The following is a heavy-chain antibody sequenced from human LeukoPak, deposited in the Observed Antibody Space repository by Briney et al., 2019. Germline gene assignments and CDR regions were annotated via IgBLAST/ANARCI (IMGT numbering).Heavy chain of an antibody. CDR1: GYTFINYG. D-gene: IGHD1-14*01. V-gene: IGHV1-18*01. Sequence: ASVKVSCKASGYTFINYGFTWVRQAPGQGLEWMGWISAYNGNTDYAQKLQGRVTMTTDTSTSTAYMELRSLRSDDTAIYYCARGEPFYYMDVWGKGTTVTVSS. CDR3: ARGEPFYYMDV. J-gene: IGHJ6*03. CDR2: ISAYNGNT.